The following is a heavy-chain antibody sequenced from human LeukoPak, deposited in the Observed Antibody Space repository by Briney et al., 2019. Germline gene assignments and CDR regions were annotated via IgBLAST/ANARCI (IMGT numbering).Heavy chain of an antibody. J-gene: IGHJ4*02. Sequence: SVKVSCKASGGTFSSYAISWVRQAPGQGLEWMGGIIPIFGTANYAQKVQGRVTITTDESTSTAYMELSSLRSEDTAVYYCARGYDCSSTSCWRTSFDYWGQGTLVTVSS. D-gene: IGHD2-2*01. CDR1: GGTFSSYA. CDR3: ARGYDCSSTSCWRTSFDY. V-gene: IGHV1-69*05. CDR2: IIPIFGTA.